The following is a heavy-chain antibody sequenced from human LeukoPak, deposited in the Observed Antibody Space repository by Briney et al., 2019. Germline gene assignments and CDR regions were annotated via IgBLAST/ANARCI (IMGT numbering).Heavy chain of an antibody. V-gene: IGHV3-21*01. J-gene: IGHJ3*02. Sequence: AGGSLRLSCAASGFTFSSYSMNWVRQAPGKGLEWVSSISSSSSYICYADSVKGRFTISRDNAKNSLYLQMNSLRAEDTAVYYCAREGITMTPHNAFDIWGQGTMVTVSS. D-gene: IGHD3-22*01. CDR2: ISSSSSYI. CDR1: GFTFSSYS. CDR3: AREGITMTPHNAFDI.